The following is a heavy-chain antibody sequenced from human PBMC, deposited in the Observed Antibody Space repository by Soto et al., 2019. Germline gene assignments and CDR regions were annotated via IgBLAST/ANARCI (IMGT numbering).Heavy chain of an antibody. V-gene: IGHV3-74*03. J-gene: IGHJ4*02. CDR3: AREPYGDSQYFDY. Sequence: GGSLRLSCAASGFTFSSYWMHWVRQVPGKGLVWVSHIDSDGNSKTYADSVKGRFTVSRDNSKNTIYLQANSLRAEDTAVYYCAREPYGDSQYFDYWGQGTPVTVSS. CDR1: GFTFSSYW. CDR2: IDSDGNSK. D-gene: IGHD2-21*02.